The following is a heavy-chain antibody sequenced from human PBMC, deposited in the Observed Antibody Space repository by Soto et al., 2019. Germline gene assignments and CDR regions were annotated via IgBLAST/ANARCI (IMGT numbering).Heavy chain of an antibody. CDR3: ARDSYYDILTGYSRNAFDI. CDR2: INPNIGGT. V-gene: IGHV1-2*02. J-gene: IGHJ3*02. CDR1: GYTFIGYY. D-gene: IGHD3-9*01. Sequence: QVQLVQSGAEVKKPGASVRVSCMASGYTFIGYYMHWVRQAPGQGLEWMGWINPNIGGTNFAPTFQGRVTMTRDTSISTAHMEMTRLRSDDTAVYYCARDSYYDILTGYSRNAFDIWGQGTMVTVSS.